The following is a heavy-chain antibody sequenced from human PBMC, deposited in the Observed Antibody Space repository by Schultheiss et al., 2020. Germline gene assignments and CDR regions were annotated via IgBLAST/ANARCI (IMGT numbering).Heavy chain of an antibody. CDR2: ISSSSSYI. CDR1: GFTFSSYS. Sequence: GGSLRLSCAASGFTFSSYSMNWVRQAPGKGLEWVSSISSSSSYIYYADSVKGRFTISRDNAKNSLYLQMNSLRAEDTAVYYCARDKQGEDCSGGSCYSPPTYYYYGMDVWGQGTTVTVSS. D-gene: IGHD2-15*01. V-gene: IGHV3-21*01. J-gene: IGHJ6*02. CDR3: ARDKQGEDCSGGSCYSPPTYYYYGMDV.